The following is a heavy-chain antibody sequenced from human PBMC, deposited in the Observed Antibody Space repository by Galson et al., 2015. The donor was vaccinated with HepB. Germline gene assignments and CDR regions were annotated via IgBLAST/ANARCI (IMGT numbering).Heavy chain of an antibody. V-gene: IGHV3-49*03. J-gene: IGHJ4*02. D-gene: IGHD3-3*01. CDR3: ARDFWSGYYKGAY. Sequence: SLRLSCAASGFTFGDYALNWFRQAPGKGLEWVGFIRSKAYGGTTEYAASVKGRFFISRDDSKSIAYLHMNSLKTEDTAVYYCARDFWSGYYKGAYWGQGTLVTASS. CDR1: GFTFGDYA. CDR2: IRSKAYGGTT.